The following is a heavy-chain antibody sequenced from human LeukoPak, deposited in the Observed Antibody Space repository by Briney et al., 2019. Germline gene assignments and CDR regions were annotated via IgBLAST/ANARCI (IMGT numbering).Heavy chain of an antibody. Sequence: GASVKVSCKTSGYTFTGYYMHWVRQAPGQGLEWMGWIVPANGDTNYAQKFQGRVTMTRDTSISTAFMELSRLTSDDTAIYYCARANQNYFDYWGQGTLVTVSS. CDR1: GYTFTGYY. J-gene: IGHJ4*02. CDR2: IVPANGDT. CDR3: ARANQNYFDY. V-gene: IGHV1-2*02.